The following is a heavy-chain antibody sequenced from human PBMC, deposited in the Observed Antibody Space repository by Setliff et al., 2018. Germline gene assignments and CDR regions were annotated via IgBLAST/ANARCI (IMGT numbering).Heavy chain of an antibody. V-gene: IGHV4-39*07. CDR3: ARIHLLLWFGELLSGWFDP. CDR2: IYYSGST. D-gene: IGHD3-10*01. CDR1: GGSISSSSYY. Sequence: SETLSLTCTVSGGSISSSSYYWGWIRQPPGKGLEWIGSIYYSGSTYYNPSLKSRVTISVDTSKNQFFLKLSSVTAADTAVYYCARIHLLLWFGELLSGWFDPWGQGTLVTVSS. J-gene: IGHJ5*02.